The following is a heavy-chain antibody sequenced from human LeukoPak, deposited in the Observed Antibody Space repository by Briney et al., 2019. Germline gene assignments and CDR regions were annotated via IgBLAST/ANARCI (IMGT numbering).Heavy chain of an antibody. V-gene: IGHV3-48*01. D-gene: IGHD6-6*01. CDR2: ISSSSSTI. CDR3: ARSRNFEYSSSSSYYYMDV. CDR1: GFTFSSYS. Sequence: PGGSLRLSCAASGFTFSSYSMNWVRQAPGKGLEWVSYISSSSSTIYYADSVKGRFTISRDNAKNSLYLQMNSLRAEGTAVYYCARSRNFEYSSSSSYYYMDVWGKGTTVTVSS. J-gene: IGHJ6*03.